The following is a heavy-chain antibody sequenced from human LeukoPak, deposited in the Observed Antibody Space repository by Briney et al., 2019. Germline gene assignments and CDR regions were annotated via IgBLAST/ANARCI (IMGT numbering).Heavy chain of an antibody. D-gene: IGHD2-2*01. J-gene: IGHJ5*02. Sequence: SQTLSLTCTVSGGSISSGDYYWSWIRQPPGKGLEWIGYIYHSGSTYYNPSLKSRVTISLDRSKNQFSLKLSSVTAADTAVYYCASLGYCSSTNCPSPLDWFDPWGQGTLVTVSS. CDR1: GGSISSGDYY. CDR3: ASLGYCSSTNCPSPLDWFDP. V-gene: IGHV4-30-2*01. CDR2: IYHSGST.